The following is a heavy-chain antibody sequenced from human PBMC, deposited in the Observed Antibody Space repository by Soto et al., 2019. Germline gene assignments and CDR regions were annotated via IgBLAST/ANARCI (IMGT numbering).Heavy chain of an antibody. CDR1: GFTFSSYA. CDR2: ISGSGGST. J-gene: IGHJ6*02. CDR3: AKSPPYSSSSPNYYYYGMDV. D-gene: IGHD6-6*01. V-gene: IGHV3-23*01. Sequence: EVQLLESGGGLVQPGGSLRLSCAASGFTFSSYAMSWVRQAPGKGLEWVSAISGSGGSTYYADSVKGRFTISRDNSKNTLYLQMNNLRAEDTAVYYCAKSPPYSSSSPNYYYYGMDVWGQGTTVTVSS.